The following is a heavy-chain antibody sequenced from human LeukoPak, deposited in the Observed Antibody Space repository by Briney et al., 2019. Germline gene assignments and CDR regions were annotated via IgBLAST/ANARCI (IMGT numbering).Heavy chain of an antibody. J-gene: IGHJ4*02. CDR2: IYYSGST. Sequence: PSETLSLTCTVSGGSISSYYWSWIRQPPGKGLEWIGYIYYSGSTNYNPSLKSRVTISVDTSKNQFSLKLSSVAAADTAVYYCARWGSGYGDPENWGQGTLVTVSS. D-gene: IGHD4-17*01. CDR1: GGSISSYY. CDR3: ARWGSGYGDPEN. V-gene: IGHV4-59*01.